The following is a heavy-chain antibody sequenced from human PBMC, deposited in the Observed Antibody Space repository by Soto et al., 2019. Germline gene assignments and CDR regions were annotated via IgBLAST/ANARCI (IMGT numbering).Heavy chain of an antibody. Sequence: QMVQSGAEVKKPGSSVKVSCTASGDTFSRSTLSWVRQAPGQGLEWMGRTIPILSMSDYAQKFQGRVSITADKSTSTVYMELSRLRSEDTAGYYCATNYGSGSAHFDNWGQGTLVTVSS. CDR1: GDTFSRST. CDR3: ATNYGSGSAHFDN. D-gene: IGHD3-10*01. CDR2: TIPILSMS. V-gene: IGHV1-69*02. J-gene: IGHJ4*02.